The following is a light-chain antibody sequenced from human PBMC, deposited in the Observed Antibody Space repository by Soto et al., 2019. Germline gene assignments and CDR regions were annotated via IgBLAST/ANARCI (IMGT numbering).Light chain of an antibody. V-gene: IGLV2-14*01. CDR2: DVS. CDR1: SSDVGGYNY. Sequence: QSALTQPASVSGSPGQSITISCTGTSSDVGGYNYVSWYQQHPGKAPKLMIYDVSNRPSGVSNRFSGSKSGNTASLTISGLQAEDDAAYYCSSYTSSSFFVFGPGTKLTVL. CDR3: SSYTSSSFFV. J-gene: IGLJ1*01.